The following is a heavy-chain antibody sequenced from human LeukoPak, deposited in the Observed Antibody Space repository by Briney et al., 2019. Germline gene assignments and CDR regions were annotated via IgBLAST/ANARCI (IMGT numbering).Heavy chain of an antibody. CDR2: IYPDDSDT. CDR1: GYKFPTYW. J-gene: IGHJ3*02. V-gene: IGHV5-51*01. CDR3: ARHEGYCISSSCSDTFDI. Sequence: GESLKISCKGSGYKFPTYWIGWVRQLPGKGLEWMGIIYPDDSDTRYSPSFQGLVTISADKSISTAYLQWSSLKASDTAMYYCARHEGYCISSSCSDTFDIWGQGTMVTVSS. D-gene: IGHD2-2*01.